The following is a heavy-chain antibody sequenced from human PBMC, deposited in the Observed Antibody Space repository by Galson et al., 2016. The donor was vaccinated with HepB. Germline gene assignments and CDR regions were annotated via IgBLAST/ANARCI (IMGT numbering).Heavy chain of an antibody. Sequence: SLRLSCAASGFTFSSYGMHWVRQAPGKGLEWVAVIRFDGSNRYYADSVKGRFTISRDNSKNTLYLQMDSLRAEDTAIYYCAREGTLTVGFDYWGRGTLVTVSS. CDR2: IRFDGSNR. CDR1: GFTFSSYG. D-gene: IGHD4-17*01. V-gene: IGHV3-33*01. J-gene: IGHJ4*02. CDR3: AREGTLTVGFDY.